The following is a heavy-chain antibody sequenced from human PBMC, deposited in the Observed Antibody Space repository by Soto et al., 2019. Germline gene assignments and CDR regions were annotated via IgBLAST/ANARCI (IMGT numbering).Heavy chain of an antibody. V-gene: IGHV4-31*03. CDR2: IYYSGST. J-gene: IGHJ4*02. CDR3: ARGVGAAAGLQKFMVADY. D-gene: IGHD6-13*01. CDR1: GGSISSGGYY. Sequence: SETLSLTCTVSGGSISSGGYYWSWIRQHPGKGLEWIGYIYYSGSTYYNPSLKSRVTISVDTSKNQFSLKLSSVTAADTAVYYCARGVGAAAGLQKFMVADYWGQGTLVTVSS.